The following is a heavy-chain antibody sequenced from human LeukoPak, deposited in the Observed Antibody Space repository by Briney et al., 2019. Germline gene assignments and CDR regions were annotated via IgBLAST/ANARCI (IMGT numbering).Heavy chain of an antibody. J-gene: IGHJ4*02. D-gene: IGHD6-19*01. CDR2: IYTSGST. CDR3: ARDLVGIAVAGTGGDY. Sequence: SQTLSLTCTVSGGSISSGSYYWSWIRQPAGKGLEWIGRIYTSGSTNYNPSLKSRVTISVDTSKNQFSLKLSSVTAADTAVYYCARDLVGIAVAGTGGDYWGQGTLVTVSS. V-gene: IGHV4-61*02. CDR1: GGSISSGSYY.